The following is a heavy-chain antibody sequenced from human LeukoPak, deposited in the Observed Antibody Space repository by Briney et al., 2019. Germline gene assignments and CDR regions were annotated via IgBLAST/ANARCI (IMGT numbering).Heavy chain of an antibody. Sequence: GGSLRLSCAASGFTFSSSWMTWVRQAPGKGLEWVAIIKQDGSEKYYVDSVKGRFTISRDNAKNSLYLQMNSLRAEDTAVYYCVRAGIRAASYYLDYWGQGTLVTVS. CDR3: VRAGIRAASYYLDY. D-gene: IGHD6-13*01. J-gene: IGHJ4*02. CDR2: IKQDGSEK. CDR1: GFTFSSSW. V-gene: IGHV3-7*02.